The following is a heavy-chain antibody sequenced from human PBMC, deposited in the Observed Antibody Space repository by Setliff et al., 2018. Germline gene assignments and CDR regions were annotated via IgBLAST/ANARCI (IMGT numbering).Heavy chain of an antibody. CDR1: GGTFSSYT. D-gene: IGHD3-10*01. CDR2: IIPILGIA. J-gene: IGHJ5*02. CDR3: ARDISLGKAAVWFGELKGWFDP. V-gene: IGHV1-69*04. Sequence: SVKVSCKASGGTFSSYTISWVRQAPGQGLEWMGRIIPILGIANYAQKFQGRVTITADKSTSTAYMELSSLRSEDTAVYYCARDISLGKAAVWFGELKGWFDPWGQGTLVTVPQ.